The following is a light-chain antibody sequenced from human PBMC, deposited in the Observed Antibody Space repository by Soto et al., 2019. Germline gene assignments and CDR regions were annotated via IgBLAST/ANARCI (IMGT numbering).Light chain of an antibody. CDR3: QQYGTAPRT. J-gene: IGKJ1*01. Sequence: RVRPQSPATLSVSPGERATLSCRASQSVRNNYLAWYQQRPGQAPRLLIYAASSRATGIPDRFSGSGSGTDFTLTISRLEPEDFALYYCQQYGTAPRTFGQGTKVDIK. CDR2: AAS. CDR1: QSVRNNY. V-gene: IGKV3-20*01.